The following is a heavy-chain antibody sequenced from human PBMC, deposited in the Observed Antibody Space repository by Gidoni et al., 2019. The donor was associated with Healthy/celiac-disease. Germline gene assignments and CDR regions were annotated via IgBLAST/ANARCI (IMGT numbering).Heavy chain of an antibody. Sequence: LVQSGAEVKKPGASVKVSCKSSGYTFTSYGISWVRQAPGQGLEWMGWISAYNGNTNYAQKLQGRVTMTTATSTSTAYMELRSLRSDDTAVYYCARAYYYGSGSYYFDYWGQGTLVTVSS. CDR3: ARAYYYGSGSYYFDY. J-gene: IGHJ4*02. CDR1: GYTFTSYG. CDR2: ISAYNGNT. V-gene: IGHV1-18*01. D-gene: IGHD3-10*01.